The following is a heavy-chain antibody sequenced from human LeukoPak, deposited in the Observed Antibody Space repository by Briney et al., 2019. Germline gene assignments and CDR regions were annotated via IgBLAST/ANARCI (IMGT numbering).Heavy chain of an antibody. CDR1: GGSISSSSYY. J-gene: IGHJ5*02. V-gene: IGHV4-39*01. Sequence: SETLSVTCTVSGGSISSSSYYWGWIRQPPGKGLEWIGSIYYSGSTYYNPSLKSRVTISVDTSKNQFSLKLSSVTAADTAVYYCARGRSRFDPWGQGTLVTVSS. D-gene: IGHD1-14*01. CDR3: ARGRSRFDP. CDR2: IYYSGST.